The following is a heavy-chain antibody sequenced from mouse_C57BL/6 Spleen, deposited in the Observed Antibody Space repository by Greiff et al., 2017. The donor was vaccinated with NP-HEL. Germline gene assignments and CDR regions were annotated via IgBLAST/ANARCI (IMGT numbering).Heavy chain of an antibody. D-gene: IGHD2-4*01. J-gene: IGHJ1*03. CDR2: IHPNSGST. CDR3: ARSKIHDYYWYFDV. CDR1: GYTFTSYW. Sequence: QVQLQQPGAELVKPGASVKLSCKASGYTFTSYWMHWVKQRPGQGLEWIGMIHPNSGSTNYNEKFKSKATLTVDKSSSTAYMQLSSLTSEDSAVYYCARSKIHDYYWYFDVWGTGTTVTVSS. V-gene: IGHV1-64*01.